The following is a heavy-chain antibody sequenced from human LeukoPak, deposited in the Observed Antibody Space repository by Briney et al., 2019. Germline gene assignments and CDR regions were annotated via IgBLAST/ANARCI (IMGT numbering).Heavy chain of an antibody. J-gene: IGHJ1*01. CDR1: GFIVSNNY. CDR3: ARAEWDLIYRH. D-gene: IGHD1-26*01. Sequence: GGSLRLSCAASGFIVSNNYMSWVRRAPGKGLEWVSVIYSGGNTYYADSVKGRFTVSRDHSQNTLYFQMNSLRAEDTAVYYCARAEWDLIYRHWGQGTLVTVSS. CDR2: IYSGGNT. V-gene: IGHV3-53*01.